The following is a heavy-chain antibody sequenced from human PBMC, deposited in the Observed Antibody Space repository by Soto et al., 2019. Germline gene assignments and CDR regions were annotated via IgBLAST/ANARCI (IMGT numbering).Heavy chain of an antibody. CDR3: ARDAGSGSLYYYYGMDV. CDR1: GFTFSSYA. J-gene: IGHJ6*02. CDR2: ISYDGSNK. D-gene: IGHD3-10*01. V-gene: IGHV3-30-3*01. Sequence: GGSLRLSCAASGFTFSSYAMHWVGQAPGKGLEWVAVISYDGSNKHYADSVKGRFTISRDNSKNTLYLQMNSLRAEDTAVYYCARDAGSGSLYYYYGMDVWGQGTTVTVYS.